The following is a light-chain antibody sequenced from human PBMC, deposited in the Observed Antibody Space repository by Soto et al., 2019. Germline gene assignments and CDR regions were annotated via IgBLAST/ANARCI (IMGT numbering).Light chain of an antibody. CDR2: DAS. CDR3: QQRSNWSIT. CDR1: QSVSSY. J-gene: IGKJ5*01. V-gene: IGKV3-11*01. Sequence: EIVLTQSPATLSLSPGERATLSCRASQSVSSYLAWYQQKPGQAPRLLIYDASNRATGIPARFSGSGSGTHFTLTISSLVPEDFEVYYCQQRSNWSITFGQGTRLEIK.